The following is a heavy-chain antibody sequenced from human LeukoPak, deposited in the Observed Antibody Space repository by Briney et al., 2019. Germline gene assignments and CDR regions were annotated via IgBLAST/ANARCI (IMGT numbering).Heavy chain of an antibody. D-gene: IGHD6-13*01. V-gene: IGHV3-7*05. J-gene: IGHJ4*02. Sequence: PGGSLRLSCAASGFTFSAYWMKWVRQAPGKGLEWVADITPDGNEKYYVDSVKGRFTISRDNAKNSLYLLMNGLRAEDTAVYYCLSAGFTGDDSWGQGTLSPSPQ. CDR1: GFTFSAYW. CDR3: LSAGFTGDDS. CDR2: ITPDGNEK.